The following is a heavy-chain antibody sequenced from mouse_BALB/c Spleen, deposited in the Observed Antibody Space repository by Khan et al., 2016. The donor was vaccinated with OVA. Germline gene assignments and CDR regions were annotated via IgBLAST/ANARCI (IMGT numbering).Heavy chain of an antibody. Sequence: EVQLQESGPSLVKPSQTLYLTCSVTGDSITSGYWNWIRKFPGNKIEYMGYIIYTGYTYYNPSLKSRISLTRHTSKNQYYLQLNSVTDEDTATYYCARSTYRYAFVYWGQGTLVTVSA. J-gene: IGHJ3*01. CDR1: GDSITSGY. V-gene: IGHV3-8*02. CDR3: ARSTYRYAFVY. D-gene: IGHD2-14*01. CDR2: IIYTGYT.